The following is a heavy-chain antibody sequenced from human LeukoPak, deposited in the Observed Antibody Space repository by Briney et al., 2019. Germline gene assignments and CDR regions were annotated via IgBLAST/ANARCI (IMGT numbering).Heavy chain of an antibody. CDR1: GGSISSGSYY. J-gene: IGHJ4*02. CDR3: ARDPGVVTPGY. D-gene: IGHD3-3*01. CDR2: IYTSGST. V-gene: IGHV4-61*02. Sequence: PSETLSLTCTVSGGSISSGSYYWSWIRQPAGKGLEWIGRIYTSGSTNYNPSLKSRVTISVDTSKNQFSLKLSPVTAADTAVYYCARDPGVVTPGYWGQGTLVTVSS.